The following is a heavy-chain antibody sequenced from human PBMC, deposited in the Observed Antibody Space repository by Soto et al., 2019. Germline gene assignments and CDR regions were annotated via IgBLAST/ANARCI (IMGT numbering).Heavy chain of an antibody. CDR3: AKDIGGEMHAFDI. D-gene: IGHD2-15*01. V-gene: IGHV3-9*01. Sequence: RRLSCVASGFGFGGYAMHWVRQGPGKGLEWVSGMSWNSGNIGYADSAKGRFTISRDNAKNSLYLQMNSLSAEDTALYYCAKDIGGEMHAFDIWGQGTMVT. J-gene: IGHJ3*02. CDR2: MSWNSGNI. CDR1: GFGFGGYA.